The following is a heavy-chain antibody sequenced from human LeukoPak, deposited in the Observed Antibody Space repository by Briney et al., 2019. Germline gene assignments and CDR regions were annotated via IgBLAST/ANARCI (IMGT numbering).Heavy chain of an antibody. CDR2: ISGSGGST. Sequence: GGSLRLSCAASGFTFSSYAMSWVRQAPEKVLEWVSAISGSGGSTYYADSVKGRFTISRDNSKNTLYLQMNSLRAEDTAVYYCGKIAAALLNYYYGMDVWGQGTTVTVSS. CDR1: GFTFSSYA. V-gene: IGHV3-23*01. CDR3: GKIAAALLNYYYGMDV. J-gene: IGHJ6*02. D-gene: IGHD6-13*01.